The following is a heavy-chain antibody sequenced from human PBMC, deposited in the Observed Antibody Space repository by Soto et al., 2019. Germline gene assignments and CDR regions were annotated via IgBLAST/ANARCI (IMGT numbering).Heavy chain of an antibody. CDR3: AKVPLSRRYFDY. V-gene: IGHV1-46*01. Sequence: ASVKVSCKASGYTFTSYYMHWVRQAPGQGLEWMGIINPSGGSTSYAQKFQGRVTMTRDTSTSTVYMELNSLRADDTAVYYCAKVPLSRRYFDYWGQGTLVTVSS. CDR1: GYTFTSYY. D-gene: IGHD3-16*02. J-gene: IGHJ4*02. CDR2: INPSGGST.